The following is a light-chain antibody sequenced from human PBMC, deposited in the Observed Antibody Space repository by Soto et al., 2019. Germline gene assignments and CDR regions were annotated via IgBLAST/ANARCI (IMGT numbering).Light chain of an antibody. CDR1: SSNIGSNY. CDR3: AAWDDNLSGRVV. Sequence: QSVLTQPTSASGTPGQRVTISCSGSSSNIGSNYVYWYQQLPGTAPKLLIYRNNQRPSGVPDRFSGSKSGTSASLAISGLRSDDEADYYCAAWDDNLSGRVVFGGGTKLTVL. V-gene: IGLV1-47*01. J-gene: IGLJ2*01. CDR2: RNN.